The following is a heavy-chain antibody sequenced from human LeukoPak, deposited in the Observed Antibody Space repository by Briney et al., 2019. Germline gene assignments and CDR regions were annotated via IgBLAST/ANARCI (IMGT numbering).Heavy chain of an antibody. CDR1: GYTFTSYG. J-gene: IGHJ6*03. D-gene: IGHD5-12*01. CDR3: ARVPGRLRADYYYYYMDV. Sequence: ASVKVSCKASGYTFTSYGISWVRQAPGQGLEWMGWISAYNGNTNYAQKLQGRVTMTTDTSTSTAYMELRSLRSDDTAVYYCARVPGRLRADYYYYYMDVWGKGTTVTVSS. CDR2: ISAYNGNT. V-gene: IGHV1-18*01.